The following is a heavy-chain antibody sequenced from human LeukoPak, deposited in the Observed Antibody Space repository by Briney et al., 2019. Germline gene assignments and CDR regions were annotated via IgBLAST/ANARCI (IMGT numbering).Heavy chain of an antibody. J-gene: IGHJ5*02. Sequence: GGSLRLSCAASGFTFSSYAMSWVRQAPGKGLEWVSAINGSGGSTYYADSVKGRFTISRDNSKNTLYLQMNSLRAEDTAVYYCAKHLASSGYYSIDWFDPWGQGTLVTVSS. CDR2: INGSGGST. D-gene: IGHD3-22*01. CDR3: AKHLASSGYYSIDWFDP. CDR1: GFTFSSYA. V-gene: IGHV3-23*01.